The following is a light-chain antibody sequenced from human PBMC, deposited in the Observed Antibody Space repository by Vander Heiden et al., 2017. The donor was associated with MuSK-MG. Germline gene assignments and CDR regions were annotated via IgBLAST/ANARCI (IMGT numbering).Light chain of an antibody. CDR1: QNIRFF. V-gene: IGKV1-39*01. CDR2: AAS. J-gene: IGKJ4*01. CDR3: QQSYSSPLT. Sequence: DIQMTQSPSSLSASVGDRVTITCRASQNIRFFLNWYQQKPGKAPKFLIYAASSLQSGVPSRFSGSGTGTDFTLTITSLQPEDFATYYCQQSYSSPLTFGGGTKVEIK.